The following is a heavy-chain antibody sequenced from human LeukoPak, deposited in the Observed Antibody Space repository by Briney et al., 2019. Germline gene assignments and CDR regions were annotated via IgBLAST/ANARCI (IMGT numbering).Heavy chain of an antibody. CDR2: IFHNGNT. J-gene: IGHJ6*02. Sequence: SETLSLTCTVSGGSISSSTYYWGWIRQPPGKGLEWIGSIFHNGNTNYNPSLKSRVTISVDTSKNQFSLKLSSVTAADTAMYYCAINSWNFDWLLGHYYYGMDVWGQGTTVTVSS. CDR3: AINSWNFDWLLGHYYYGMDV. D-gene: IGHD3-9*01. CDR1: GGSISSSTYY. V-gene: IGHV4-39*01.